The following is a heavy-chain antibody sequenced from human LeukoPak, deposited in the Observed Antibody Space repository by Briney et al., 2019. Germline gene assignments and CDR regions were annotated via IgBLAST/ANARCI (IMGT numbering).Heavy chain of an antibody. CDR2: IYYSGST. Sequence: SQTLSLTCTVSGGSISSGGYYWSWIRQHPGKGLEWIGYIYYSGSTYYNPSLKSRVTISGDTSKNQFSLKLSSVTAADTAVYYCARDPRPTDVLLWFGDSNYGMDVWGKGTTVTVSS. V-gene: IGHV4-31*03. CDR1: GGSISSGGYY. CDR3: ARDPRPTDVLLWFGDSNYGMDV. D-gene: IGHD3-10*01. J-gene: IGHJ6*04.